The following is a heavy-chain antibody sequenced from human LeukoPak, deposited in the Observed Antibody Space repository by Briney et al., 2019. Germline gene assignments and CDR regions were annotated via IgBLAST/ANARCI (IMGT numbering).Heavy chain of an antibody. CDR1: GFTFNNYA. CDR2: IGISSGPL. Sequence: GGSLRLSSAASGFTFNNYAMNRVRQTPGGRLEWVSFIGISSGPLLYADSVKGRFTISRDNAKASVYLQMNRLRAEDTAVYYCARAKGYTSSYSFDYWGQGILVTVSS. J-gene: IGHJ4*02. V-gene: IGHV3-48*04. D-gene: IGHD3-10*01. CDR3: ARAKGYTSSYSFDY.